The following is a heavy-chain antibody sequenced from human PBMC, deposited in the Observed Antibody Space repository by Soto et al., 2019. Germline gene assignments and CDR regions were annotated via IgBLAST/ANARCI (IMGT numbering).Heavy chain of an antibody. CDR3: ARLQGGDGGNYYYGMDV. Sequence: PGESLTISCTGSGYSFTSYWISWVRQMPGKGLEWMGRIDPSDSYTNYSPSFQGHVTISADKSISTAYLQWSSLKASDTAMYYCARLQGGDGGNYYYGMDVWGQGTTVTVSS. J-gene: IGHJ6*02. V-gene: IGHV5-10-1*01. CDR1: GYSFTSYW. CDR2: IDPSDSYT. D-gene: IGHD2-21*02.